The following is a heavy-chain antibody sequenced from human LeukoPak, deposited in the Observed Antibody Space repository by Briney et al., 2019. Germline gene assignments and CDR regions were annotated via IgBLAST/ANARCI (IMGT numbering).Heavy chain of an antibody. D-gene: IGHD3-10*01. CDR3: AKAQYPFGSGSPRPLFDH. J-gene: IGHJ4*02. V-gene: IGHV1-2*02. CDR2: INPNTGGT. CDR1: GYTFTDYY. Sequence: GASVKVSCKGFGYTFTDYYIHWVRQAPGQGLEWMAWINPNTGGTYSSLEFEDRVSLTRDTSIRTTYLDLRSLRSDDTAVYYCAKAQYPFGSGSPRPLFDHWGEGTLVTVSS.